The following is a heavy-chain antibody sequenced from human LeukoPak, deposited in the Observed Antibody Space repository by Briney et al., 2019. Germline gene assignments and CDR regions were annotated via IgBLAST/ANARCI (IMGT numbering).Heavy chain of an antibody. Sequence: ASVKVSCKASGYTFTSYGISWVRQAPGQGLEWMGWISAYNGNTNYAQKFQGRVTMTRDTSTSTVYMELSSLRSEDTAVYYCATQRSTVGAFDIWGQGTMVTVSS. CDR3: ATQRSTVGAFDI. CDR1: GYTFTSYG. J-gene: IGHJ3*02. CDR2: ISAYNGNT. D-gene: IGHD4-23*01. V-gene: IGHV1-18*01.